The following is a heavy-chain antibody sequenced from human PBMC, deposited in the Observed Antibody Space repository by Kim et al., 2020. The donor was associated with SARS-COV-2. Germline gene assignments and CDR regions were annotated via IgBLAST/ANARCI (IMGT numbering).Heavy chain of an antibody. CDR3: ARGDYGDY. J-gene: IGHJ4*02. D-gene: IGHD3-16*01. CDR2: GGST. Sequence: GGSTYYADSVKGRFTISRDNSKNALYLQMNSLRTEDTALYYCARGDYGDYWGQGTLVTVAS. V-gene: IGHV3-43*01.